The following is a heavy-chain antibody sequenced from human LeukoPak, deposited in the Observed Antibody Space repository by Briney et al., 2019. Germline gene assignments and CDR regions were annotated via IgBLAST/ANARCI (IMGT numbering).Heavy chain of an antibody. D-gene: IGHD3-22*01. CDR2: IYTSGST. J-gene: IGHJ4*02. V-gene: IGHV4-39*07. Sequence: SETLSLTCTVSGGSISSSSYYWGWIRQPPGKGLEWIGRIYTSGSTNYNPSLKSRVTMSVDTSKNQFSLKLSSVTAADTAVYYCARGRYDSSGYYYVEYWGQGTLVTVSS. CDR1: GGSISSSSYY. CDR3: ARGRYDSSGYYYVEY.